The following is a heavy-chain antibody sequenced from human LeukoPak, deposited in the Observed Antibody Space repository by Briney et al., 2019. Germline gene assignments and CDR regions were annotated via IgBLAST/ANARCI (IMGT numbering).Heavy chain of an antibody. CDR1: GFTFSSYW. CDR2: IKQDGSRI. Sequence: PGGPLRLSCTASGFTFSSYWMSWVRQPPGKGLEFVSNIKQDGSRIEYVDSVKGRFTTSRDNAKNSLYLQMISLRAEDTAVYYCARWRGAQSEFEYWGQGTLVTVSS. J-gene: IGHJ4*02. V-gene: IGHV3-7*01. D-gene: IGHD3-3*01. CDR3: ARWRGAQSEFEY.